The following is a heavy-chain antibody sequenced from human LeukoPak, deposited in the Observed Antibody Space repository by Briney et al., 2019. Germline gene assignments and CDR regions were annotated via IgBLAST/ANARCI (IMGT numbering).Heavy chain of an antibody. Sequence: SVKVPCKASGGSFSSYAISWVRQAPGRGLEWMGGIIPIFGTANYAQKFQGRVTITTDESTSTAYMELSSLRSEDTAVYYCARDGKSIFGVVMRFDYWGQGTLLTVSS. CDR3: ARDGKSIFGVVMRFDY. D-gene: IGHD3-3*01. CDR2: IIPIFGTA. V-gene: IGHV1-69*05. J-gene: IGHJ4*02. CDR1: GGSFSSYA.